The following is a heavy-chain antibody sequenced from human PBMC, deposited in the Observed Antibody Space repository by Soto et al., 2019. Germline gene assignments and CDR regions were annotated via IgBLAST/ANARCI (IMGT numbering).Heavy chain of an antibody. D-gene: IGHD6-13*01. CDR3: AAAGRRPGQELPYYYYYGMDV. J-gene: IGHJ6*02. CDR1: GGSISSGGYS. V-gene: IGHV4-30-2*01. Sequence: PSETLSLTCAVSGGSISSGGYSWSWIRQPPGKGLEWIGYIYHSGSTYYNPSLKSRVTISVDRSKNQLSLKLSSVTAADTAVYYCAAAGRRPGQELPYYYYYGMDVWGQGTTVTVSS. CDR2: IYHSGST.